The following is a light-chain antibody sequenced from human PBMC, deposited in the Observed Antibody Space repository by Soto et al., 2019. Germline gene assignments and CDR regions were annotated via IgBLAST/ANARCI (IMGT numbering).Light chain of an antibody. V-gene: IGLV6-57*04. Sequence: NFMLTQPHSVLESPGKTVTISCTRSSGNIASNYVQWYQQRPGSAPATVIYEDKKRPSGVPDRFSGSIDTSSNSASLTISGLKTEDEADYFCQSYDSVINRVFGGGTKLTVL. J-gene: IGLJ3*02. CDR2: EDK. CDR1: SGNIASNY. CDR3: QSYDSVINRV.